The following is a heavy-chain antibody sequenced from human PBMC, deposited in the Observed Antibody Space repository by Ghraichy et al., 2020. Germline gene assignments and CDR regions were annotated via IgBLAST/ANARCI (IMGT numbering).Heavy chain of an antibody. D-gene: IGHD1-26*01. CDR1: GFTFSSYA. CDR3: AKGYSGSYNSWFDP. Sequence: GSLNISCAASGFTFSSYAMSWVRQAPGKGLEWVSAISGSGGSTYYADSVKGRFTISRDNSKNTLYLQMNSLRAEDTAVYYCAKGYSGSYNSWFDPWGQGTLVTGSS. CDR2: ISGSGGST. J-gene: IGHJ5*02. V-gene: IGHV3-23*01.